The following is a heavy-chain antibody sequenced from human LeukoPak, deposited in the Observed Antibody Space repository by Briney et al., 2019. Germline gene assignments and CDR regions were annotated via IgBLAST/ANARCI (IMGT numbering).Heavy chain of an antibody. J-gene: IGHJ3*02. D-gene: IGHD6-13*01. CDR2: ISSSSSTI. Sequence: GGSLRLSCTASGFTFSSYSLNWVRQAPGKGLEWVSHISSSSSTIYYGDSVKGRFTISRDNAKNSLYLQMNSLRDEDTAVYYCARERDSSSWYAFDIWGQGTMVTVSS. V-gene: IGHV3-48*02. CDR1: GFTFSSYS. CDR3: ARERDSSSWYAFDI.